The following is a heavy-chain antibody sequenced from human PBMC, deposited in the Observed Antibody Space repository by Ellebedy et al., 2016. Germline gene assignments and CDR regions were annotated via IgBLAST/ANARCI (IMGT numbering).Heavy chain of an antibody. CDR2: INPNSGGT. J-gene: IGHJ4*02. CDR3: ARDPMGGSVVPATGGDY. D-gene: IGHD2-2*01. Sequence: ASVKVSCXASGYTFTGYYMHWVRQAPGQGLEWMGWINPNSGGTNYAQKFQGRVTMTRDTSISTAYMELSRLRSDDTAVYYCARDPMGGSVVPATGGDYWGQGTLVTVSS. V-gene: IGHV1-2*02. CDR1: GYTFTGYY.